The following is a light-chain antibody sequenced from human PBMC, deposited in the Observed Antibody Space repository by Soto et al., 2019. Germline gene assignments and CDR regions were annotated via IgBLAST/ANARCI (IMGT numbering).Light chain of an antibody. Sequence: DIQMTQSPSSLSASVGDRVSITCRASRFVSRSLNWYQLKTGEAPTLLIYDASNLQSGVPSRFSASESGTDFTLTISSLQPEDFATYYCQQSHDFPYSFGQGTRLEI. V-gene: IGKV1-39*01. CDR3: QQSHDFPYS. CDR2: DAS. CDR1: RFVSRS. J-gene: IGKJ2*03.